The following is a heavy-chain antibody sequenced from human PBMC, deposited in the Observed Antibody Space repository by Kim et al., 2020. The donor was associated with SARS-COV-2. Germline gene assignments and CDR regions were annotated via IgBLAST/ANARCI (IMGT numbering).Heavy chain of an antibody. CDR3: AGDRYYYDSSGPARAFDI. V-gene: IGHV4-31*03. CDR2: IYYSGST. Sequence: SETLSLTCTXSGGSISSGGYYWSWIRQHPGKGLEWIGYIYYSGSTYYNPSLKSRVTISVDTSKNQFSLKLSSVTAADTAVYYCAGDRYYYDSSGPARAFDIWGQGTMVTVSS. J-gene: IGHJ3*02. D-gene: IGHD3-22*01. CDR1: GGSISSGGYY.